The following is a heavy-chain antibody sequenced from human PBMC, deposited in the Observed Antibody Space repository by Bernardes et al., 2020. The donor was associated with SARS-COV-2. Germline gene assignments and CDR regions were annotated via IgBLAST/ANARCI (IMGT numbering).Heavy chain of an antibody. CDR2: IFYTGST. V-gene: IGHV4-59*01. CDR1: GGSLNNFH. CDR3: ARGAGVRGVTSPFGFAIFDS. J-gene: IGHJ4*02. D-gene: IGHD3-10*01. Sequence: SETLSLTCTISGGSLNNFHWSWIRQPPGKGLQWIGHIFYTGSTTYNPSLESRVTLSVDTSRSQFSLRLNSVTAADTAVYYGARGAGVRGVTSPFGFAIFDSWGQGPLVTVSS.